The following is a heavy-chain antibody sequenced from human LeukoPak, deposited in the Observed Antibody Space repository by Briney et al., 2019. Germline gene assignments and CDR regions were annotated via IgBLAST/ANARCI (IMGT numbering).Heavy chain of an antibody. CDR3: AKYDVGTGMVLGHLDY. CDR2: ISDSGTMT. D-gene: IGHD5-18*01. Sequence: GGSLRLSCVASGFTFSIYGMSWVCQAPGKGPEWVSAISDSGTMTYYADSVKGRFTISRDNSKNTVYLQMSSLRAEDTAVYYCAKYDVGTGMVLGHLDYWGQGTLVTVSS. V-gene: IGHV3-23*01. CDR1: GFTFSIYG. J-gene: IGHJ4*02.